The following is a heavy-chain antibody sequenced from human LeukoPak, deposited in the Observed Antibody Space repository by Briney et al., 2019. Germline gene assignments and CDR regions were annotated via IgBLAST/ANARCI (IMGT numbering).Heavy chain of an antibody. J-gene: IGHJ4*02. Sequence: GGSLRLSCAASGFTFSSYSMNWVRQAPGKGLEWVSSISSSSSYIYYADSVKGRFTISRDNAKNSLYLQMNGLRAEDTAVYYCASFERNYYGRDYWGQGTLVTVSS. V-gene: IGHV3-21*01. CDR3: ASFERNYYGRDY. D-gene: IGHD3-10*01. CDR1: GFTFSSYS. CDR2: ISSSSSYI.